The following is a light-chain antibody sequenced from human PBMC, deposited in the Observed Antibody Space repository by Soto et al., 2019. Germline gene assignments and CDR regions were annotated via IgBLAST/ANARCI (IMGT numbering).Light chain of an antibody. V-gene: IGKV1-39*01. CDR3: QQSYNAPYT. CDR2: SAS. Sequence: DIQMTQSPSSLSVSVGDRVTITCRASQNIGTSLNWYQMKLGRAPTLPIYSASTLQSGAPSRFSGGGSGTDFTLTINSLQPEDFATYSCQQSYNAPYTFGQGTMLEIK. J-gene: IGKJ2*01. CDR1: QNIGTS.